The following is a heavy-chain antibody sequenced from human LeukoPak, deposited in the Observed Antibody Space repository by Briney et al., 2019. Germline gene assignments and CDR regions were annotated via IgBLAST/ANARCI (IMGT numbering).Heavy chain of an antibody. V-gene: IGHV1-46*01. CDR2: INPSGGST. CDR1: GYAFTNYY. Sequence: ASVKVSCKASGYAFTNYYMHWVRQAPGQGLEWMGIINPSGGSTSYAQKFQGRVTMTSDTSTSTVYMEMSSLRSEDTAVYYCARPYDAGGYYYFQYWGQGTLVTVSS. CDR3: ARPYDAGGYYYFQY. J-gene: IGHJ1*01. D-gene: IGHD3-22*01.